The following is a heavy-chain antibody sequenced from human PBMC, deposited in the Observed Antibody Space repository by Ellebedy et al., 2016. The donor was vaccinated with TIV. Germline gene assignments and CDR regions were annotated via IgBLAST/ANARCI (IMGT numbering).Heavy chain of an antibody. CDR1: GGSFSGYY. J-gene: IGHJ3*02. CDR2: INHSGST. CDR3: ARGYVLLWFGESYAFDI. Sequence: MPSETLSLTCAVYGGSFSGYYWSWIRQPPGKGLEWIGEINHSGSTNYNPSLKSRVTISVDTSKNQFSLKLSSVTAADTAVYYCARGYVLLWFGESYAFDIWGQGTMVTVSS. D-gene: IGHD3-10*01. V-gene: IGHV4-34*01.